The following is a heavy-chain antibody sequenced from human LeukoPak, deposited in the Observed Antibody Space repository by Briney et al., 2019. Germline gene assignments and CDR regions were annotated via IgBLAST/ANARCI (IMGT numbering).Heavy chain of an antibody. V-gene: IGHV4-61*01. J-gene: IGHJ4*02. Sequence: PSETLSLTCTVSGGSVSSGSYYWSWIRQPPGKGLEWIGYTYYSGSTNYNPSLKSRVTISVDTSKNQFSLKLSSVTAADTAVYYCARGVLGATSPLEFDYWGQGTLVTVSS. CDR2: TYYSGST. CDR1: GGSVSSGSYY. CDR3: ARGVLGATSPLEFDY. D-gene: IGHD1-26*01.